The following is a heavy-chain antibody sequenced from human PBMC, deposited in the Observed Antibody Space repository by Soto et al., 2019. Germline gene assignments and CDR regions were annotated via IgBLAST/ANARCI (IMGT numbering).Heavy chain of an antibody. J-gene: IGHJ5*02. CDR2: ISSSSSCI. CDR1: GFTFSSYS. Sequence: GGSLRLSCAASGFTFSSYSMNWVRQAPGKGLEWVSSISSSSSCIYYADSVKGRFTISRDNAKNTLYLQMNSLRAEDTAIYYCARKNKFSFAAWGQGTLVTVSS. V-gene: IGHV3-21*04. CDR3: ARKNKFSFAA.